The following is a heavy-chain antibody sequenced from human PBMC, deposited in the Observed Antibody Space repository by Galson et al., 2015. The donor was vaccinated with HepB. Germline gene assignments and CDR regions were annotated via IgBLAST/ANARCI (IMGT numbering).Heavy chain of an antibody. Sequence: SLRLSCAASGFTFSSYAMHWVRQAPGKGLEYVSGITLYGDRTYYADSVKGRFTISRDNSKNTLFLRMTSLRVEDTAVYYCVNRDRLAFYHYGMDVWGQGTLVTVSS. V-gene: IGHV3-64D*06. D-gene: IGHD2/OR15-2a*01. CDR2: ITLYGDRT. J-gene: IGHJ6*02. CDR3: VNRDRLAFYHYGMDV. CDR1: GFTFSSYA.